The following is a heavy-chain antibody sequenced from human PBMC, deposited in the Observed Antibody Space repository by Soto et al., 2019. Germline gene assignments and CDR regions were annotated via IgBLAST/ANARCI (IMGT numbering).Heavy chain of an antibody. CDR3: ARPKVTGRLYYGMDV. V-gene: IGHV5-51*01. CDR2: IYPGDSDT. J-gene: IGHJ6*02. Sequence: PGESLKISCKGSGYSFTSYWIGWVRQMPGKGLKWMGIIYPGDSDTRYSPSFQGQVTISAYKSISTAYLQWIILMASVISLFYCARPKVTGRLYYGMDVWGQGTTVTVSS. CDR1: GYSFTSYW. D-gene: IGHD2-21*02.